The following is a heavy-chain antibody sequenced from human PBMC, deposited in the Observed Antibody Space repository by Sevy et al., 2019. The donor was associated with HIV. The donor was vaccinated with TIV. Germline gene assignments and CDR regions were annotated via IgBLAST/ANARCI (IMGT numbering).Heavy chain of an antibody. CDR1: GFSFSSYW. V-gene: IGHV3-74*01. Sequence: GGSLRLSCAASGFSFSSYWMHWVRQAPGKGLVWVSHINTDGSSTSYADSVKGRFTISRDNAKNTLYLQMNSLRAEETAVYYCAKKGGYGSGSYYWYFDLWGRGTLVTVSS. J-gene: IGHJ2*01. CDR3: AKKGGYGSGSYYWYFDL. CDR2: INTDGSST. D-gene: IGHD3-10*01.